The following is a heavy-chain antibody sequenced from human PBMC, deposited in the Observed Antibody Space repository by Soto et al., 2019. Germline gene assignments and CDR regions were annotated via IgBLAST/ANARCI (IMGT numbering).Heavy chain of an antibody. V-gene: IGHV3-9*01. CDR3: AKDMNSQYLLWFGEPSPPFTNYYYYGMDV. CDR1: GFTFDDYA. CDR2: ISWNSGSI. Sequence: EVQLVESGGGLVQPGRSLRLSCAASGFTFDDYAMHWVRQAPGKGLEWVSGISWNSGSIGYADSVKGRFTISRDNAKNSLYLQMNSLRAEDTALYYCAKDMNSQYLLWFGEPSPPFTNYYYYGMDVWGQGTTVTVSS. J-gene: IGHJ6*02. D-gene: IGHD3-10*01.